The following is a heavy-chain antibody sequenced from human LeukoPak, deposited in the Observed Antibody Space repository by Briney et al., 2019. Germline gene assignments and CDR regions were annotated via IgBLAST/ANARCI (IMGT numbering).Heavy chain of an antibody. CDR3: ARVGVTYCSSTSCYPDY. D-gene: IGHD2-2*01. CDR1: GFTFTSYA. Sequence: GGSLRLSCAASGFTFTSYAMHWVRQAPGKGLEWVAVISYDGSKKYYADSVKGRFTISRDNSKNTLYLQMDSLRAEDTAVYYCARVGVTYCSSTSCYPDYWGQGTLVTVSS. J-gene: IGHJ4*02. CDR2: ISYDGSKK. V-gene: IGHV3-30-3*01.